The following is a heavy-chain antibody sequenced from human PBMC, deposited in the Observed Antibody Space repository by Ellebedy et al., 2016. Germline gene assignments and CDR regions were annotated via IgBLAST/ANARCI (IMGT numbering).Heavy chain of an antibody. D-gene: IGHD6-19*01. J-gene: IGHJ4*02. CDR3: ARDATGWPYFDY. CDR2: IYYSGST. Sequence: SETLSLTXTVSGGSISSGGYYWSWIRQHPGKGLEWIGYIYYSGSTNYNPSLKSRVTMSPDTSKNQFSLKLTSVTAADTAVYYCARDATGWPYFDYWGRGILVTVSS. V-gene: IGHV4-61*08. CDR1: GGSISSGGYY.